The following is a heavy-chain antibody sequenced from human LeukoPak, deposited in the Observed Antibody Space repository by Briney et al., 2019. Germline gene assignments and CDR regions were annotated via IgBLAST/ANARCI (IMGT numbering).Heavy chain of an antibody. J-gene: IGHJ4*02. CDR3: ARDGRSGSYLNYFDY. CDR1: GFIFSSYD. CDR2: ISYDGSNK. V-gene: IGHV3-30-3*01. Sequence: GGSLRLSCAASGFIFSSYDIHWVRQAPGKGLEWVAVISYDGSNKYYADSVKGRFTISRDNAENTVYLQMSSLRAEDTAVYYCARDGRSGSYLNYFDYWGQGTLVTVSS. D-gene: IGHD1-26*01.